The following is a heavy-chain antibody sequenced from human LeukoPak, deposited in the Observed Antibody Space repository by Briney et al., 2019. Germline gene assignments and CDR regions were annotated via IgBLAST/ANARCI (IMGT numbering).Heavy chain of an antibody. CDR2: IYTSGST. J-gene: IGHJ4*02. V-gene: IGHV4-61*02. CDR3: ARTMVRGVAWPYFDY. Sequence: SPSQTLSLTCTVSGGSISSGSYYWSWIRQPAGKGLEWIGRIYTSGSTNYNPSLKSRVTISVDTSKNQFSLKLSSVTAADTAVYYCARTMVRGVAWPYFDYWGQGTLVTVSS. CDR1: GGSISSGSYY. D-gene: IGHD3-10*01.